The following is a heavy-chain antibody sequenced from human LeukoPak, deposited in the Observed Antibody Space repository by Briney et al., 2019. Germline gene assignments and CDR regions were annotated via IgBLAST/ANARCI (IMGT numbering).Heavy chain of an antibody. V-gene: IGHV3-53*01. D-gene: IGHD1-26*01. CDR3: ARDYGSANAEYFQH. Sequence: GGSLRLSCAASGFTVSSNYMSWVRQALGKGLEWVSVIYSGGSTYYADSVKGRFTISRDNSKNTLYLQMNSLRAEDTAVYYCARDYGSANAEYFQHWGQGTLVTVSS. CDR2: IYSGGST. J-gene: IGHJ1*01. CDR1: GFTVSSNY.